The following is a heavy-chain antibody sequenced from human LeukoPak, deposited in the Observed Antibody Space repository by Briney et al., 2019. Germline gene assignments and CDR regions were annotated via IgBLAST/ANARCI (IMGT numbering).Heavy chain of an antibody. D-gene: IGHD3-22*01. V-gene: IGHV3-74*01. CDR3: ARAPSEIGGYYPEYFRH. CDR1: GFTFSTYW. Sequence: PGGSLRLSCAASGFTFSTYWMHWVRQAPRKGLVWVSRIKSDGGTNYADSVKGRFTISRDNAKKTVSLQMNSLRPEDTGVYYCARAPSEIGGYYPEYFRHWGQGTLVTVSS. CDR2: IKSDGGT. J-gene: IGHJ1*01.